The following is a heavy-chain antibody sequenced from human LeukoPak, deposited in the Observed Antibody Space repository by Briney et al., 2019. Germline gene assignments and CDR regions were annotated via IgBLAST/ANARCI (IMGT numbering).Heavy chain of an antibody. CDR2: ISWNSGSI. Sequence: GGSLRLSCAASGFTFDDYAMHWVRQAPGKGLEWVSGISWNSGSIGYADSVKGRFTISRDNAKNSLYLQMNSLRAEDMALYYCARGIAAVIQGKGFDYWGQGTLVTVSS. J-gene: IGHJ4*02. V-gene: IGHV3-9*03. D-gene: IGHD6-13*01. CDR1: GFTFDDYA. CDR3: ARGIAAVIQGKGFDY.